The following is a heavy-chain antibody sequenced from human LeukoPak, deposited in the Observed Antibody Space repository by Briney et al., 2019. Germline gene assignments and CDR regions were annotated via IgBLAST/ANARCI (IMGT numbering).Heavy chain of an antibody. V-gene: IGHV4-39*01. CDR3: ATFFGDYDAFDI. CDR2: IYYSGST. CDR1: GGSISSSSYY. Sequence: SETLSLTCTVSGGSISSSSYYWGWIRQPPGKGLEWIGSIYYSGSTYYNPSLKSRVTISVDTSKNQFSLKLSSVTAADTAVYYCATFFGDYDAFDIWGQGTMVTVSS. J-gene: IGHJ3*02. D-gene: IGHD4-17*01.